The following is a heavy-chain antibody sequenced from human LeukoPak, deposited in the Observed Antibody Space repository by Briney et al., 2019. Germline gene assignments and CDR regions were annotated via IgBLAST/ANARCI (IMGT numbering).Heavy chain of an antibody. J-gene: IGHJ5*02. Sequence: GGSLRLSCAASGFTFSSYWMSWVRQASGKGLEWVASIDQDGSDKFSVGSVKGRFTISRDNARYSMYLEMRSLRAEDTAVYFCARASLGWFDPRGQGTLVTVSS. D-gene: IGHD7-27*01. V-gene: IGHV3-7*01. CDR2: IDQDGSDK. CDR1: GFTFSSYW. CDR3: ARASLGWFDP.